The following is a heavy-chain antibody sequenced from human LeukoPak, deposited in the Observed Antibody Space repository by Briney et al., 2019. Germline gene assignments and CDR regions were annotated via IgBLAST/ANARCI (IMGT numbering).Heavy chain of an antibody. CDR3: ARHVLEYSSSSVRVGYYYYYYMDV. J-gene: IGHJ6*03. CDR1: GGSITSSSYY. Sequence: SETLSLTCTVSGGSITSSSYYWGWIRQPPGKGLEWIGSVYYSGSTYYNPSLWSRVTISVDTSKNQFSLKLSSVTAADSAVYYCARHVLEYSSSSVRVGYYYYYYMDVWGKGTTVTVSS. D-gene: IGHD6-6*01. CDR2: VYYSGST. V-gene: IGHV4-39*01.